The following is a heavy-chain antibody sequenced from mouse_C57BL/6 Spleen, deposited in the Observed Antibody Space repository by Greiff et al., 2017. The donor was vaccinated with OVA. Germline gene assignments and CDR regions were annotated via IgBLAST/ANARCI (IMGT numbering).Heavy chain of an antibody. CDR1: GYAFTNYL. V-gene: IGHV1-54*01. J-gene: IGHJ4*01. Sequence: LQESGAELVRPGTSVKVSCKASGYAFTNYLIEWVKQRPGQGLEWIGVINPGSGGTNYNEKFKGKATLTADKSSSTAYMQLSSLTSEDSAVYFCARGYYSNYAMDYWGQGTSVTVSS. CDR2: INPGSGGT. D-gene: IGHD1-1*01. CDR3: ARGYYSNYAMDY.